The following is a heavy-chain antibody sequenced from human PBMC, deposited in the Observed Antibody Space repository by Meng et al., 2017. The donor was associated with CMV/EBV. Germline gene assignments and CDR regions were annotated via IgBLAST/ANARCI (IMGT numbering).Heavy chain of an antibody. J-gene: IGHJ4*02. Sequence: GESLKISCAASGFTFSRIAMHRVRQAPGKGLEWVAFTSYDGRYKGYADSVKGRFTISRDNSKNTLFLEMNSLRAEDTAVYFCARDDVLGPTTPSNVGYFDYWGQGTRVTVSS. CDR3: ARDDVLGPTTPSNVGYFDY. V-gene: IGHV3-30*04. D-gene: IGHD1-26*01. CDR2: TSYDGRYK. CDR1: GFTFSRIA.